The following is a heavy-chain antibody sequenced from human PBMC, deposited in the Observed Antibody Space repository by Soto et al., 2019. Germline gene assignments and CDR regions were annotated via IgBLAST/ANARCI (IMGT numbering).Heavy chain of an antibody. V-gene: IGHV3-21*01. CDR1: GFTFRSYS. CDR2: ISSSSSYI. D-gene: IGHD3-3*01. CDR3: ERDPDFQENYFDY. Sequence: PGGSLRLSCAASGFTFRSYSMNWVRQAPGKGLERVSSISSSSSYIYYADSVKGRFTISRDNAKNSLYLQMNSLRAEDTAVYYCERDPDFQENYFDYWGQGPLVTVSS. J-gene: IGHJ4*02.